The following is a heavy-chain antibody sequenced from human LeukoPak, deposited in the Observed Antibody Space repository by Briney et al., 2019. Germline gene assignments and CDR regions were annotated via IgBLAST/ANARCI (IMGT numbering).Heavy chain of an antibody. CDR2: ISYDGTNK. V-gene: IGHV3-33*01. J-gene: IGHJ5*02. CDR3: ARVKVEMATIGWLDP. D-gene: IGHD5-24*01. CDR1: GFTFSNYG. Sequence: PGRSLRLSCAASGFTFSNYGMHWVRQAPGKGLEWVAVISYDGTNKYYADSVRGRFTISRDNSKNTLYLQMNSLRADDTAVYYCARVKVEMATIGWLDPWGQGTLVTVAS.